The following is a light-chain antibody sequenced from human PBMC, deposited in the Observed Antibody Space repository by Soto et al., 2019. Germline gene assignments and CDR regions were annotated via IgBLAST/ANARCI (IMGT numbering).Light chain of an antibody. CDR2: GAS. J-gene: IGKJ2*01. CDR1: QSVSSSY. CDR3: QQYGSSSLYT. Sequence: EIVLTQSPGTLSLSPGERATLSCRASQSVSSSYLGWYQQKPGQAPRLLIYGASSRATGIPDRFSGSGSGTDVTLTIIRLDPEDFAVYYCQQYGSSSLYTFGQGTKLEIK. V-gene: IGKV3-20*01.